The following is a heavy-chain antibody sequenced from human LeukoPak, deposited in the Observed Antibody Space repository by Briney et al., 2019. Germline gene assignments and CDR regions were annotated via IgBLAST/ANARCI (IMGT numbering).Heavy chain of an antibody. D-gene: IGHD3-3*01. CDR1: GYTSTSYG. CDR2: ISTYNGNT. V-gene: IGHV1-18*01. Sequence: VSVKVSCKASGYTSTSYGISWVRQAPGQGLEWMAWISTYNGNTNYALKVQGRATMTTDTSTSTAYMELRSLRSDDTAVYYCARVLRYDFWSAYYFDYWGQGTLVTVSS. J-gene: IGHJ4*02. CDR3: ARVLRYDFWSAYYFDY.